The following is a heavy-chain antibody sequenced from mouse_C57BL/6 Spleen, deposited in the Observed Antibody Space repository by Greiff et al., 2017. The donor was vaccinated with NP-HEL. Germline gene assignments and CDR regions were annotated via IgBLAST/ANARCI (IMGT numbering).Heavy chain of an antibody. Sequence: DVQLQESGGGLVQPGGSLKLSCAASGFTFSDYYMYWVRQTPEKRLEWVAYISNGGGSTYYPDTVKGRFTISRDNAKNTLYLQMSRLKSEDTAMYYCARPSSDDYVQGAWFAYWGQGTLVTVSA. D-gene: IGHD2-4*01. CDR2: ISNGGGST. V-gene: IGHV5-12*01. CDR3: ARPSSDDYVQGAWFAY. CDR1: GFTFSDYY. J-gene: IGHJ3*01.